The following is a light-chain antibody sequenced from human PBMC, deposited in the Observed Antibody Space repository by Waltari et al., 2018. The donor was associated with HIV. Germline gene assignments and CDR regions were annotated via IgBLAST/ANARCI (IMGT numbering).Light chain of an antibody. V-gene: IGLV3-19*01. J-gene: IGLJ1*01. CDR1: SLRRYS. Sequence: SSDLTQDPAVSVALGQTVRITCQGDSLRRYSANWYQQKPGQAPVVVMYGKDNRPSGIPDRFSGSSSGNTGSWTITGAQAEDEAVYYCDSRDTNDKHHVFGTGTKVTV. CDR2: GKD. CDR3: DSRDTNDKHHV.